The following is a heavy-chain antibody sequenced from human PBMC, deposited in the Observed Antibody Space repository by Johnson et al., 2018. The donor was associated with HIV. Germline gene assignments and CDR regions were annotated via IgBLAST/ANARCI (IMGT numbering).Heavy chain of an antibody. J-gene: IGHJ3*02. CDR3: TTGLYWNDAFNI. CDR2: IRSKAYGGTT. Sequence: VQLVESGGGLVQPGRSLRLSCTASGFTFGDYAMSWFRQAPGKGLEWVGFIRSKAYGGTTAYAASVTGRFTISRDGSKNTLYLHMNSLKTEDTGVYYCTTGLYWNDAFNIWGQGTMVSVSS. CDR1: GFTFGDYA. V-gene: IGHV3-49*01. D-gene: IGHD1-1*01.